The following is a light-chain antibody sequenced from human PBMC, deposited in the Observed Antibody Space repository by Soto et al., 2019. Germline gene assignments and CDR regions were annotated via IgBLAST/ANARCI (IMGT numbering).Light chain of an antibody. CDR3: QQYNNWPWT. Sequence: EIVMTQSPATLSVSPGERATLSCRASQSVSSNLAWYQQQPGQAPTLLIYGASTRATGIPARFSGSGSGAEFTLTISSLQSEDFAVYYCQQYNNWPWTFGQGTKVEIK. V-gene: IGKV3-15*01. J-gene: IGKJ1*01. CDR2: GAS. CDR1: QSVSSN.